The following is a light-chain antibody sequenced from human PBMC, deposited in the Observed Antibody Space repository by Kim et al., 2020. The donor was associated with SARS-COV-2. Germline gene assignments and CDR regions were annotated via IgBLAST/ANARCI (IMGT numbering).Light chain of an antibody. V-gene: IGKV1-12*01. CDR1: QDIRYW. CDR2: AAS. J-gene: IGKJ4*01. CDR3: QQAKTFPLS. Sequence: DIQMTQSPSFVSASVGDTVTMSCRASQDIRYWLAWYQVKPGTDPKLLMYAASNLQSGVPSRFSASGSGTDFTLTIRGLQPEDFATYVCQQAKTFPLSFGGGTKVDIK.